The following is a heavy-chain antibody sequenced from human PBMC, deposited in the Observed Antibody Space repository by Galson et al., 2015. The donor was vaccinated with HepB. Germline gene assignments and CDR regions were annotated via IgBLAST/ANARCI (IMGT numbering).Heavy chain of an antibody. V-gene: IGHV2-5*02. Sequence: PALVKPTQTLTLTCTFSGFSLSTSGVGVGWIRQPPGKALEWLALIYWDDDKRYSPSLKSRLTITKDTSKNQVVLTMTNMDPVDTATYYCAHHLAVAGTEAGYNWFDPWGQGTLVTVSS. CDR1: GFSLSTSGVG. CDR3: AHHLAVAGTEAGYNWFDP. D-gene: IGHD6-19*01. CDR2: IYWDDDK. J-gene: IGHJ5*02.